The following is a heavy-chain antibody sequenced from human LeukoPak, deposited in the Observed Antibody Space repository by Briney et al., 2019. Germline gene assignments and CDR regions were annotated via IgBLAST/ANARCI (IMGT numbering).Heavy chain of an antibody. Sequence: ASVKVSCKASGYTFTSCYMHWVRQAPGQGLEWMGIINPSGGSTSYAQKFQGRVTMTEDTSTDTAYMELSSLRSEDTAVYYCATPGPRPIYCSSTSCQAGAFDIWGQGTMVTVSS. CDR2: INPSGGST. V-gene: IGHV1-46*01. CDR3: ATPGPRPIYCSSTSCQAGAFDI. J-gene: IGHJ3*02. CDR1: GYTFTSCY. D-gene: IGHD2-2*01.